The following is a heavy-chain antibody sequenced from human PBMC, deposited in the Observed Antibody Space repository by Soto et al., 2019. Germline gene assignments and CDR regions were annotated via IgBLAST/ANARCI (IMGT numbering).Heavy chain of an antibody. CDR2: ITPMFGTA. V-gene: IGHV1-69*12. CDR1: GGTFSRYA. D-gene: IGHD6-19*01. J-gene: IGHJ2*01. CDR3: AQTLGLAVAGPGRFDL. Sequence: QVQLVQSGAEVKKYGSSVKVSCKASGGTFSRYAISWVRQAPGQGLEWMGGITPMFGTANYAQRFQGRVTITADESTSTAYMQLSRLRSDDTAVYYCAQTLGLAVAGPGRFDLWGRGTLVTVSS.